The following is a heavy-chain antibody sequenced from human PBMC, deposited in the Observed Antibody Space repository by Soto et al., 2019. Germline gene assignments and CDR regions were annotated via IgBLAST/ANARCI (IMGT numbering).Heavy chain of an antibody. D-gene: IGHD3-10*01. J-gene: IGHJ5*02. V-gene: IGHV4-34*08. CDR2: INHSGST. CDR1: EGTCIDYY. CDR3: AKIIVPMAPTWSAP. Sequence: SETNRHTNTVYEGTCIDYYWSWILQTPGKGLEWIGEINHSGSTNYNPSLKSRVTISVDTSKNQFSLKLSSVSAADTVVYYCAKIIVPMAPTWSAPWVKG.